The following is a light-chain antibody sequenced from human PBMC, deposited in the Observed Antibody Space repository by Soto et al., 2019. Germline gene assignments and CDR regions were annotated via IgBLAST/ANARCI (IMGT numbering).Light chain of an antibody. CDR1: SSDVGGYNY. J-gene: IGLJ1*01. CDR2: EVS. Sequence: QSVLTQPASVSGSPGQSITISCAGTSSDVGGYNYVSWYQQHPGKAPKVMIFEVSNRPSGVSNRFSGSKSGNTASLTISGLQAGDEADYYCSSYTTRSTRVFGTGTKVTVL. CDR3: SSYTTRSTRV. V-gene: IGLV2-14*01.